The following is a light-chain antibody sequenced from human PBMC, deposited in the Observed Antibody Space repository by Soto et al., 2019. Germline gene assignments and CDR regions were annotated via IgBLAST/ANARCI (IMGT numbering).Light chain of an antibody. CDR2: GAS. CDR1: QSISDT. Sequence: EIVMTQSPATLSVSPGGRVTLSCRASQSISDTIAWYQQKPGQAPRLLIYGASARATGFPARFSGSGSGTDFTLTISSLQSEEFAVYYCQQYNNWPWTFGQGTKVEIK. CDR3: QQYNNWPWT. J-gene: IGKJ1*01. V-gene: IGKV3-15*01.